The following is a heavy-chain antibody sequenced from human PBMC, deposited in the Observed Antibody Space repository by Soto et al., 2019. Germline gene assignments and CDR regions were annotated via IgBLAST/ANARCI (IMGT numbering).Heavy chain of an antibody. CDR2: IIPIFGTA. Sequence: QVQLVQSGAEVKKPGSSVKVSCKASGGTFSSYAISWVRQAPGQGLEWMGGIIPIFGTANYAQKFQGRVTITADESTSTAYMELSRLRSEDTAVYYCARGDSPGYSSSWSPPLYYYYGMDVWGQGTTVTVSS. D-gene: IGHD6-13*01. CDR3: ARGDSPGYSSSWSPPLYYYYGMDV. J-gene: IGHJ6*02. V-gene: IGHV1-69*01. CDR1: GGTFSSYA.